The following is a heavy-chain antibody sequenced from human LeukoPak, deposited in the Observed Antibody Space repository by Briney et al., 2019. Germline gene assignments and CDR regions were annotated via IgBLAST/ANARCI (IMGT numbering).Heavy chain of an antibody. V-gene: IGHV1-69*13. D-gene: IGHD3-9*01. CDR2: IIPIFGTA. CDR1: GGTFSSYA. Sequence: ASVKVSCKASGGTFSSYAISWVRQAPGQGLEWMGGIIPIFGTANYAQKFQGRVTITADESTSTAYMELSSLRSEDTAVYYCASSITILHNWFDPWGQGTLVTVSS. J-gene: IGHJ5*02. CDR3: ASSITILHNWFDP.